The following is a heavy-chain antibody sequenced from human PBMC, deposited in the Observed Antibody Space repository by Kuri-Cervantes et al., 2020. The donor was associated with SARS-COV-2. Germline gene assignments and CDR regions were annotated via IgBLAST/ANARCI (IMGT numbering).Heavy chain of an antibody. CDR3: ARDHGDCSGGTCYVVYYGMDV. Sequence: GGSLRLSCAASGFTFSSYSMNWVRQAPGKGLEWVSSISSSSSYIYYADSVKGRFTISRDNAKNPLYLQMNSLRAEDTAVYYCARDHGDCSGGTCYVVYYGMDVWGQGTTVTVSS. V-gene: IGHV3-21*01. CDR2: ISSSSSYI. J-gene: IGHJ6*02. D-gene: IGHD2-15*01. CDR1: GFTFSSYS.